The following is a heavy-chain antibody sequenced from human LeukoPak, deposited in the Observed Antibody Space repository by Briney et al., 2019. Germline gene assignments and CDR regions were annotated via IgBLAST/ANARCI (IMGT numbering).Heavy chain of an antibody. CDR2: IYWDDDK. D-gene: IGHD3-10*01. V-gene: IGHV2-5*02. Sequence: ESGPTLVKPTQTLTLTCTFSGVSLSTSAVGVGWIRQPPGKALEWLALIYWDDDKRYSASLRSRLTITKDTSKNQVVLTMTNMDPVDTATYYCAHRSTYGFHFDDWGQGTLVTVSS. J-gene: IGHJ4*02. CDR3: AHRSTYGFHFDD. CDR1: GVSLSTSAVG.